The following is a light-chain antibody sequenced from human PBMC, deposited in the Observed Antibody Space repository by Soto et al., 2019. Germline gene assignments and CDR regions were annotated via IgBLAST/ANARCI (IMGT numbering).Light chain of an antibody. J-gene: IGKJ3*01. CDR2: GAS. V-gene: IGKV3-15*01. CDR1: QSVSNN. CDR3: QQANSFPLT. Sequence: EIVMTQSPATLSVSPGESATLSCRASQSVSNNLTWYQQKPGQPPRLLIYGASTRATGVPGRFSGSGSGTEFTLTISSLQSEDFGTYYCQQANSFPLTFGPGTKVDMK.